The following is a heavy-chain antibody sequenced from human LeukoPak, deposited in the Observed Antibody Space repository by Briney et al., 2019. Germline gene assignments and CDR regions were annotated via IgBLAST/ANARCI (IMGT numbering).Heavy chain of an antibody. J-gene: IGHJ4*02. Sequence: PSETLSLTCTVSGGSISSGGYYWSWIRQHPGKGLEWIGYIYYSGSTYYNPSLKSRVTISVDTSKNQFSLKLSSVTAADTAVYYCARVRRYLLLYEDYWGQGTLVTVSS. V-gene: IGHV4-31*03. CDR2: IYYSGST. D-gene: IGHD2-2*02. CDR1: GGSISSGGYY. CDR3: ARVRRYLLLYEDY.